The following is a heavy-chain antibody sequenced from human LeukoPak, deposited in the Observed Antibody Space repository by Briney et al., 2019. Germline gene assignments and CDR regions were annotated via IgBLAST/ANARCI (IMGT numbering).Heavy chain of an antibody. CDR3: AKDSYIAVTGRDY. CDR2: ISGSGRGT. J-gene: IGHJ4*02. Sequence: GGSLRLSCAASGFTFSSYALSWVRQAPGKGLEWVSLISGSGRGTEYGDSVKGRFTISRDDSKNTLYLQMNSLRAEDTAVYYCAKDSYIAVTGRDYWGQGTLVTVSS. V-gene: IGHV3-23*01. CDR1: GFTFSSYA. D-gene: IGHD6-19*01.